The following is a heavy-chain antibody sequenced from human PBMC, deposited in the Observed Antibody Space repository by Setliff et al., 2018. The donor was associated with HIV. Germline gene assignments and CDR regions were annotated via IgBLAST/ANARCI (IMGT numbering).Heavy chain of an antibody. CDR3: ARDLYYYDSSGYYPGNYYGMDV. V-gene: IGHV1-69*13. Sequence: GASVKVSCKGSGGTFSSYAISWVRQAPGQGLEWMGGIILLFGTPNYAQKFQGRVTITADESTSTAYMELSSLRSEDTAVYYRARDLYYYDSSGYYPGNYYGMDVWGQGTTVTVSS. D-gene: IGHD3-22*01. CDR1: GGTFSSYA. J-gene: IGHJ6*02. CDR2: IILLFGTP.